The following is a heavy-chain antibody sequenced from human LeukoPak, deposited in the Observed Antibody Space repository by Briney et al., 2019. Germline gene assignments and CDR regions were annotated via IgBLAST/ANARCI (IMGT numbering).Heavy chain of an antibody. Sequence: PSETLSLTCTVSGGSISSYYWSWIRQPPGKGLEWIGYIYYSGSTYYNPSLKSRVTISVDTSKNQFSLKLSSVTAADTAVYYCASLTGYCSSTSCYDFDYWGQGTLVTVSS. CDR1: GGSISSYY. CDR3: ASLTGYCSSTSCYDFDY. D-gene: IGHD2-2*01. V-gene: IGHV4-59*08. CDR2: IYYSGST. J-gene: IGHJ4*02.